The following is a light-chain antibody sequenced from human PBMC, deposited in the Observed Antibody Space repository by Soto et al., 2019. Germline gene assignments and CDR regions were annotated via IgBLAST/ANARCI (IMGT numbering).Light chain of an antibody. Sequence: ELVLTQSPGTLSLSPGERATLSCRASQSAISTFLAWYQQKPGQAPRLLIYGASSRASGIPDRFSGSGSGTDFPLTISRLVDEAFAVYYCQQYDTSPGYPFGQGTKLEIK. V-gene: IGKV3-20*01. J-gene: IGKJ2*01. CDR3: QQYDTSPGYP. CDR2: GAS. CDR1: QSAISTF.